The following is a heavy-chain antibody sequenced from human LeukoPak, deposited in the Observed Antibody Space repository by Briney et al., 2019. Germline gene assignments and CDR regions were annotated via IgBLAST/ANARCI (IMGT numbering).Heavy chain of an antibody. D-gene: IGHD5-18*01. V-gene: IGHV3-20*04. CDR1: GFTFDDYG. J-gene: IGHJ4*02. CDR3: ARSSGHSYGPFPY. CDR2: TNWNGGST. Sequence: GGSLRLSCAASGFTFDDYGMSWVRQAPGEGLEWFSDTNWNGGSTGYADSVKGRFTVSRDNAKNSLYLQMNSLRVEDTALYYCARSSGHSYGPFPYWGQGTLVTVSS.